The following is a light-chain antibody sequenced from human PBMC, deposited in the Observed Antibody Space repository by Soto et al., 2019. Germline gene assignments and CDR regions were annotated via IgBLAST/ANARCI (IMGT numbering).Light chain of an antibody. CDR1: QTISSW. CDR2: KAS. Sequence: DIQVTQHPSSLSGSVGDRVTITCRASQTISSWLAWYQQKPGKAPKLLIYKASTLKSGVLSRFSGSGSGTDFTLTISSLQPEDFATYYCQQSYSTPHTFGQGTRLEIK. V-gene: IGKV1-39*01. J-gene: IGKJ5*01. CDR3: QQSYSTPHT.